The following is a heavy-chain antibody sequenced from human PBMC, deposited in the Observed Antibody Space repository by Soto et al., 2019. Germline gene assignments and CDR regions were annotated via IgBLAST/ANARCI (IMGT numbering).Heavy chain of an antibody. CDR3: ASADAGCIGGSCYSKYYYYMDV. J-gene: IGHJ6*03. D-gene: IGHD2-15*01. V-gene: IGHV1-18*01. CDR1: GYTFTGYG. CDR2: ISAYNGNT. Sequence: QVPLVQSGAEVKKPGASVKVSCKASGYTFTGYGISWVRQAPGQGLEWMGWISAYNGNTNYAKKLQGRVTMTTDTATSTADMELRSLRSDDTAVDYCASADAGCIGGSCYSKYYYYMDVWGKGTTVTVSS.